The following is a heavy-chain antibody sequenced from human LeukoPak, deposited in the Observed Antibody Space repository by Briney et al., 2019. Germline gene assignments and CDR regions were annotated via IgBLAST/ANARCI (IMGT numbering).Heavy chain of an antibody. CDR1: GFTVSSNS. J-gene: IGHJ4*02. CDR2: IYSIHNGGDT. Sequence: GGSLRLSCAASGFTVSSNSTSWVRQTPGEGLEWVSVIYSIHNGGDTYCGDSVKGRSTISRDSSRNTLYLQMNSLRAEDTAMYFCVRHDNTCYYFDYWGQGTLVTVSS. V-gene: IGHV3-53*01. D-gene: IGHD3-22*01. CDR3: VRHDNTCYYFDY.